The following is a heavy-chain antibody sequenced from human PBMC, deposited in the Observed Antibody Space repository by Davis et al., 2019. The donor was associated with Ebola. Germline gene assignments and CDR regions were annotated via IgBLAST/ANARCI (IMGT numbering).Heavy chain of an antibody. D-gene: IGHD5-12*01. Sequence: MPSETLSLTCAVSGGSISSGGYSWSWIRQPPGKGLEWIGYIYHSGSTYYNPSLKSRVTISVDRSKNQFSLKLSSVTAADTAVYYCARANSGYGPPRSWGQGTLVTVSS. J-gene: IGHJ5*02. CDR2: IYHSGST. V-gene: IGHV4-30-2*01. CDR3: ARANSGYGPPRS. CDR1: GGSISSGGYS.